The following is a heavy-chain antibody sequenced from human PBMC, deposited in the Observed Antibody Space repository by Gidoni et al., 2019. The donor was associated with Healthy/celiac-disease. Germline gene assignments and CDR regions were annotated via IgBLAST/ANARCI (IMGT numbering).Heavy chain of an antibody. D-gene: IGHD2-2*01. J-gene: IGHJ6*02. CDR2: INHSGST. Sequence: QVQLQQWGAGLLKPSETLSLTCAVYGGSFSGYYWRWIRQPAGKGLEWIGEINHSGSTNYNPSLKSRVTISVDTSKNQFSLKLSSVTAADTAVYYCARANIVVVPSLIYYYYGMDVWGQGTTFTVSS. CDR3: ARANIVVVPSLIYYYYGMDV. V-gene: IGHV4-34*01. CDR1: GGSFSGYY.